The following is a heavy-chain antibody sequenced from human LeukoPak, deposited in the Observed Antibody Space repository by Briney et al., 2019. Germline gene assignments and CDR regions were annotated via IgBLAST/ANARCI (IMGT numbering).Heavy chain of an antibody. CDR2: IKQDGSEK. J-gene: IGHJ4*02. CDR3: ARENYFDY. CDR1: RFTFSSYW. Sequence: GGSLRLSSAASRFTFSSYWMGWVRQAPGKGLEWVANIKQDGSEKYYVDSVKGRFTISRDNAKNSLYLQMNSLRAEDTAVYYCARENYFDYWGQGTLVTVSS. V-gene: IGHV3-7*01.